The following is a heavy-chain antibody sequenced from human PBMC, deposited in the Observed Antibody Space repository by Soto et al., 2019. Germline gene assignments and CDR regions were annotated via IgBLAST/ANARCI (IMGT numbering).Heavy chain of an antibody. V-gene: IGHV3-11*05. Sequence: PGGSLRLSCAASGFAFSDYYMTWIRQAPGKGLEWVSSLSNSGTYTNYADSVKGRFITSRDNAKNSLFLHLNSLRAEDTAVYSCARDRYVFDYWGQGALVTVSS. CDR1: GFAFSDYY. CDR3: ARDRYVFDY. J-gene: IGHJ4*02. D-gene: IGHD3-16*01. CDR2: LSNSGTYT.